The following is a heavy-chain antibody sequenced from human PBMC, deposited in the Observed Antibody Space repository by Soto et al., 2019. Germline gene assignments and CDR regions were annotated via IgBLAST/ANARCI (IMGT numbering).Heavy chain of an antibody. CDR3: ARDGALGENYCYYGMDV. D-gene: IGHD3-16*01. V-gene: IGHV1-18*01. J-gene: IGHJ6*02. CDR2: ISAYNGNT. CDR1: GYTFTSYG. Sequence: QVQLVQSGAEVKKPGASVKVSCKASGYTFTSYGISWVRQAPGQGLEWMGWISAYNGNTNYAQKLQGRVTMTTDTSTSTAYLERRSLRSDDTAVYYCARDGALGENYCYYGMDVWGQGTTVTVSS.